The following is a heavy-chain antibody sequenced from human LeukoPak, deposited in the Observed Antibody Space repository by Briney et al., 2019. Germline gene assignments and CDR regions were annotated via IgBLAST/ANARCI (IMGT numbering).Heavy chain of an antibody. CDR1: GGLISSSSHY. J-gene: IGHJ3*02. CDR2: SYYTGI. D-gene: IGHD4-23*01. Sequence: SETLSLTCTVSGGLISSSSHYWGWIRQPPGKGLEWIGSSYYTGIYYNPSLRSRVTISVDTSKNQFSLKLSSVTAADTAVYYCARASRWGAFDIWGQGTMVTVSS. CDR3: ARASRWGAFDI. V-gene: IGHV4-39*07.